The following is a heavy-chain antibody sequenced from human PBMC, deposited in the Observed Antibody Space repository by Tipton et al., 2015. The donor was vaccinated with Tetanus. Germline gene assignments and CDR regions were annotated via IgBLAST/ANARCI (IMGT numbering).Heavy chain of an antibody. CDR2: IYYSGST. CDR1: GGSISSSSYY. V-gene: IGHV4-39*07. D-gene: IGHD2-21*02. Sequence: TLSLTCTVSGGSISSSSYYWGWIRQPPGKGLEWIGSIYYSGSTYYNPSLKSRVTISVDTSKNQFSLKLSSVTAADTAVYHCARRGDNWFFDLWGRGTLVTVSS. CDR3: ARRGDNWFFDL. J-gene: IGHJ2*01.